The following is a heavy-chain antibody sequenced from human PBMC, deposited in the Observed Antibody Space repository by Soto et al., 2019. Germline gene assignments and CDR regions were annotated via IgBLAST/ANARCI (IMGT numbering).Heavy chain of an antibody. CDR3: VIAARPGQLDY. J-gene: IGHJ4*02. Sequence: SVKVSCKASGGTLSSYTISWVRQAPGQGLEWMGRIIPILGIANYAQKFQGRVTITADKSTSTAYMELSSLRSEDTAVYYCVIAARPGQLDYWGQGTLVTVSS. V-gene: IGHV1-69*02. D-gene: IGHD6-6*01. CDR2: IIPILGIA. CDR1: GGTLSSYT.